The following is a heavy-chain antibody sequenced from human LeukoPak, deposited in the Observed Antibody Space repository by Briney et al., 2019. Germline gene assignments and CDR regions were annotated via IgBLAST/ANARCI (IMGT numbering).Heavy chain of an antibody. J-gene: IGHJ4*02. CDR2: IFYTGST. CDR3: AGGHYSSGWYGGY. D-gene: IGHD6-13*01. CDR1: GDSISRSGYY. Sequence: SETLSLTCTVSGDSISRSGYYWGWLRQPPGKGLEWIGSIFYTGSTYFNPSLKSRATISGDTSKSQFSLKLSSVTAADTAVYYCAGGHYSSGWYGGYWGQGTLVTVSS. V-gene: IGHV4-39*07.